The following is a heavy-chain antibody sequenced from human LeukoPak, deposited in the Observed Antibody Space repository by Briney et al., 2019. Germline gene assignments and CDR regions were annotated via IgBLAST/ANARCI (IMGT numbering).Heavy chain of an antibody. D-gene: IGHD1-7*01. CDR3: ARDGSHQGTTFDY. Sequence: ASVKVSCKASGYTFTGYYMHWVRQAPGQGLEWMGWISAYNGNTNYAQKLQGRVTMTTDTSTSTAYMELRSLRSDDTAVYYCARDGSHQGTTFDYWGQGTLVTVSS. J-gene: IGHJ4*02. CDR2: ISAYNGNT. V-gene: IGHV1-18*04. CDR1: GYTFTGYY.